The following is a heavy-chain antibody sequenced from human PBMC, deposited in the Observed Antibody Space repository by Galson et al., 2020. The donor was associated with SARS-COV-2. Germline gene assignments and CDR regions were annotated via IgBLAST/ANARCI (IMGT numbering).Heavy chain of an antibody. D-gene: IGHD3-9*01. Sequence: ETSETLSLTCSVSGDSISGYYWTWIRQAPGKGLEWLGHVYAPAVINYSPSLRGRLSISVDTSNNQVSLTLSSVTAADTAIYFCARRKDGYYDSLTGWRRETEYYDGLDVWGQGTTVTVSS. CDR3: ARRKDGYYDSLTGWRRETEYYDGLDV. CDR1: GDSISGYY. V-gene: IGHV4-59*08. CDR2: VYAPAVI. J-gene: IGHJ6*02.